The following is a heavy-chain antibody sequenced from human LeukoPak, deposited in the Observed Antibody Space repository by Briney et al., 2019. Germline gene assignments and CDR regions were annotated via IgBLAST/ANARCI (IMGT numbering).Heavy chain of an antibody. Sequence: GGSLRLSCAASGFTFSSYEMNWVRQAPGKGLEWVSYISSSGSTIYYADSVKGRFTTSRDNAKNSLYLQMNSLRAEDTAVYYCARALLAGRYYYGMDVWGQGTTVTVSS. CDR2: ISSSGSTI. CDR3: ARALLAGRYYYGMDV. V-gene: IGHV3-48*03. J-gene: IGHJ6*02. D-gene: IGHD3-3*01. CDR1: GFTFSSYE.